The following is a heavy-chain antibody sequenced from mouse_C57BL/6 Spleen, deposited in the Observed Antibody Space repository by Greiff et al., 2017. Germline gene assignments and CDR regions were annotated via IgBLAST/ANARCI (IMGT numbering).Heavy chain of an antibody. Sequence: QVQLQQSGAELVRPGSSVKLSCKASGYTFTSYWMDWVKQRPGQGLEWIGNIYPSDSETHYNQKFKDKATLTVDKSSSTAYMQLSSLTSEDSAVYYCAREGYEYFDDWGQGTTLTVSS. CDR1: GYTFTSYW. CDR2: IYPSDSET. J-gene: IGHJ2*01. CDR3: AREGYEYFDD. V-gene: IGHV1-61*01. D-gene: IGHD2-2*01.